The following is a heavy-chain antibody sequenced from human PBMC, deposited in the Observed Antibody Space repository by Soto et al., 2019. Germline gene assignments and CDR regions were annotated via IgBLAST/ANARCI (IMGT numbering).Heavy chain of an antibody. Sequence: PSHTLSLTFDGSGYSISRAYNWAWIRKPTGKGLEWIAIIFHSGTTFYNPSLRSRVTISVDTSRNEFSLNLSSVTAADSAVYFCTRGGARWGHYVWVQGTLVIVSS. CDR3: TRGGARWGHYV. D-gene: IGHD3-16*01. CDR2: IFHSGTT. V-gene: IGHV4-38-2*01. CDR1: GYSISRAYN. J-gene: IGHJ4*02.